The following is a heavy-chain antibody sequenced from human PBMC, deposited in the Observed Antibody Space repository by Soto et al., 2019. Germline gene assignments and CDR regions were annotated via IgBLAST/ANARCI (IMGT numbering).Heavy chain of an antibody. CDR3: ARLQYSSSQNWFDP. CDR1: GYSFTSYW. J-gene: IGHJ5*02. V-gene: IGHV5-51*01. Sequence: PXESLKISFKGSGYSFTSYWIGWVRQIPGKGLEWMGIIYPGDSDTRYSPSFQGQVTISADKSISTAYLQWSSLKASDTAMYYCARLQYSSSQNWFDPWGQGTLVTVSS. CDR2: IYPGDSDT. D-gene: IGHD6-6*01.